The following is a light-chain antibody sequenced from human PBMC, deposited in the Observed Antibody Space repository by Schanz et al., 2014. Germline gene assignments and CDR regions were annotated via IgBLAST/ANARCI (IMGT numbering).Light chain of an antibody. CDR1: QSVSSS. J-gene: IGKJ2*01. CDR3: QQYNNWPPMYT. CDR2: DAS. V-gene: IGKV3-11*01. Sequence: EIVLTQSPATLSLSPGERATLSCRASQSVSSSLGWYQQKPGQAPRLVIYDASYRPTGIPAKFSGSGSGTDFTLTISSLQSEDFAVYYCQQYNNWPPMYTFGQGTKLEIK.